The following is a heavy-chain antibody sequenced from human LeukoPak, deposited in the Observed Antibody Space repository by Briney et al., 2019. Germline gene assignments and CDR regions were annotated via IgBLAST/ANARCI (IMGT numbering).Heavy chain of an antibody. CDR3: AIPSYCSGGSCYPPDWFDP. D-gene: IGHD2-15*01. CDR1: GGTFSSYA. J-gene: IGHJ5*02. Sequence: SVKVSCKASGGTFSSYAISWVRQAPGQGLEWMGGIIPIFVTANYAQKFQGRVTITADESTSTAYMELSSLRSEDTAVYYCAIPSYCSGGSCYPPDWFDPWGQGTLVTVSS. V-gene: IGHV1-69*13. CDR2: IIPIFVTA.